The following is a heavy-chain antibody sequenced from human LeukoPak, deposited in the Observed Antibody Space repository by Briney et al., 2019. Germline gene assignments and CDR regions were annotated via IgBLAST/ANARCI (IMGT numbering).Heavy chain of an antibody. Sequence: GGSLRLSCAASGFTLFSYWMHWVRQAPGKGLVWVSRINSVGRSTSYADSVRGRFTISRDNAKNTLYLQMNSLRAEDTAVYYCAKEGGSYYRYFDYWGQGTLVTVSS. V-gene: IGHV3-74*01. CDR2: INSVGRST. J-gene: IGHJ4*02. D-gene: IGHD1-26*01. CDR1: GFTLFSYW. CDR3: AKEGGSYYRYFDY.